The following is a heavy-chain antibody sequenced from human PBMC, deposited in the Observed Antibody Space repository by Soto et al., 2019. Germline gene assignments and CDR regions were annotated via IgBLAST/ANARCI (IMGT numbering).Heavy chain of an antibody. D-gene: IGHD6-6*01. CDR2: VNTYNGNP. CDR1: GYTFTNYA. V-gene: IGHV1-18*01. Sequence: QVQLVQSGVEVKKHGASVKVSCKASGYTFTNYAISWVRQAPGRGLEWMGWVNTYNGNPNYAQIFQGRVTMTTDTSTGTAYMELRSLKSDDSAVYYCARDSQYSTDWQRFDSWGQGTLVTVSS. J-gene: IGHJ4*02. CDR3: ARDSQYSTDWQRFDS.